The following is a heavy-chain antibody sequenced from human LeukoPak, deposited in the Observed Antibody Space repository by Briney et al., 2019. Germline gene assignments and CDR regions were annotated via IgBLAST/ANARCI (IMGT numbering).Heavy chain of an antibody. Sequence: ASVKVSCKASGYTFTGYYMHWVRQAPGQGLEWMGWINPNSGGTNYAQRFQGRVTMTRDTSISTAYMELSRLRSDDTAVYYCARGRRWNYRSQYYFDYWGQGTLVTVSS. CDR1: GYTFTGYY. CDR3: ARGRRWNYRSQYYFDY. CDR2: INPNSGGT. V-gene: IGHV1-2*02. J-gene: IGHJ4*02. D-gene: IGHD1-7*01.